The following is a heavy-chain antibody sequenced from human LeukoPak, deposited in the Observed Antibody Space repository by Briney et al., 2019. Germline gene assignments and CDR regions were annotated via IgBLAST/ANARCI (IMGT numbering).Heavy chain of an antibody. Sequence: SETLSLTCAVYGGSFSGYYWSWIRQPPGKGLEWIGEINHSGSTNYNPSPKSRVTISVDTSKNQFSLKLSSVTAADTAVYYCARTVRGLWFDPWGQGTLVTVSS. CDR2: INHSGST. D-gene: IGHD3-10*01. CDR1: GGSFSGYY. V-gene: IGHV4-34*01. CDR3: ARTVRGLWFDP. J-gene: IGHJ5*02.